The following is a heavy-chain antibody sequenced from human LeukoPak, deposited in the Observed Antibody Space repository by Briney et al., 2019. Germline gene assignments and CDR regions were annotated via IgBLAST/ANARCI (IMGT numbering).Heavy chain of an antibody. Sequence: TSETLSLTCTVSGGSISSGSYYWGWIRQPPGKGLEWIGSIYYSGSTYYNPSLKSRVTISVDTSKNQFSLKLSSVTAADTAVYYCARHPKLMVYAIHWFDPWGQGTLVTVSS. J-gene: IGHJ5*02. CDR2: IYYSGST. V-gene: IGHV4-39*01. CDR1: GGSISSGSYY. D-gene: IGHD2-8*01. CDR3: ARHPKLMVYAIHWFDP.